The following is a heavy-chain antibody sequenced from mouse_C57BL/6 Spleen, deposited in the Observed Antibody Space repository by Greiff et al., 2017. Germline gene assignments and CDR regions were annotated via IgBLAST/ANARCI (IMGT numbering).Heavy chain of an antibody. Sequence: VQLQQSGPGLVKPSQSLSLTCSVTGYSITSGYYWNWIRQFPGNKLEWMGYISYDGSNNYNPSLKNRISITRDTSKNQFFLKLNSVTTEDTATYYCARDQTSSPYYAMDYWGQGTSVTGSS. J-gene: IGHJ4*01. CDR3: ARDQTSSPYYAMDY. CDR2: ISYDGSN. V-gene: IGHV3-6*01. CDR1: GYSITSGYY.